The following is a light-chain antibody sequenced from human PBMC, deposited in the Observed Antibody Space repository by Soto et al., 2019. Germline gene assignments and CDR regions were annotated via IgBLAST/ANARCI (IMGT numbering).Light chain of an antibody. J-gene: IGLJ2*01. CDR3: NSYTGTYTVI. V-gene: IGLV2-14*01. CDR1: SSDVGAYNY. CDR2: EVN. Sequence: QSALTQPASVSGSPGQSITISCTGTSSDVGAYNYVSWYQQHPGKAPKLMIYEVNNRPSGVSNRFSGSKSGNTASLTISGLQAEDEADYYCNSYTGTYTVIFGGGTKVTVL.